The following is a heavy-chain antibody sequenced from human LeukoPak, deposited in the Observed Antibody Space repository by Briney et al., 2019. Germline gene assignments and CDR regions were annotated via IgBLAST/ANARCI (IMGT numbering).Heavy chain of an antibody. J-gene: IGHJ6*02. CDR3: ARDRGWGARTYYDFWSGRSPGMDV. Sequence: GGSLRLSCAASGFTFSSYAMHWVRQAPGKGLEWVAVISYDGSNKYYADSVKGRFTISRDNSKNTLYLQMNSLRAEDTAVYYCARDRGWGARTYYDFWSGRSPGMDVWGQGTTVTVSS. D-gene: IGHD3-3*01. V-gene: IGHV3-30-3*01. CDR2: ISYDGSNK. CDR1: GFTFSSYA.